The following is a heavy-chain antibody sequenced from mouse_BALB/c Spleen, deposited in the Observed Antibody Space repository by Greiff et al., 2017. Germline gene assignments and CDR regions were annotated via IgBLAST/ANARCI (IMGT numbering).Heavy chain of an antibody. CDR2: IDPANGNT. Sequence: EVKLVESGAELVKPGASVKLSCTASGFNIKDTYMHWVKQRPEQGLEWIGRIDPANGNTKYDPKFQGKATITADTSSNTAYLQLSSLTSEDTAVYYCARSTAYWGQGTLVTVSA. V-gene: IGHV14-3*02. CDR3: ARSTAY. CDR1: GFNIKDTY. J-gene: IGHJ3*01. D-gene: IGHD1-1*01.